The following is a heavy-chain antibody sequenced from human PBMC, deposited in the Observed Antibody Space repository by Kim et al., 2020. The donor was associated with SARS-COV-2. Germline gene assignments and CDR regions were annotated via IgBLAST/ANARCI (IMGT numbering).Heavy chain of an antibody. V-gene: IGHV4-59*01. D-gene: IGHD6-13*01. CDR3: ARSNSVWYFDL. CDR2: IYSSGST. CDR1: GGSISNYY. Sequence: SETLSLTCTVSGGSISNYYWNWIRQPPGKGLEWIGFIYSSGSTNYNPSLKSRVTISVDTSKNQFSLKLSSVTAADTAMYYCARSNSVWYFDLWGRGTLVTVSS. J-gene: IGHJ2*01.